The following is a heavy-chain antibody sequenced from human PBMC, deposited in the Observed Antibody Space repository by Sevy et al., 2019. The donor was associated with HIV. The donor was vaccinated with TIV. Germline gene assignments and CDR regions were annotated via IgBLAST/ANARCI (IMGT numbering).Heavy chain of an antibody. J-gene: IGHJ6*02. CDR2: ISSSSNYI. CDR1: GFTFSNYR. Sequence: GGSLRLSCAASGFTFSNYRMNWVRQAPGKGLEWGSSISSSSNYIYYADSVKGRFTISRDNAKNSLYLQMNSLRAEDTAVYYCARDLTTVVTPYYGMDVWGQGTTVTVSS. CDR3: ARDLTTVVTPYYGMDV. V-gene: IGHV3-21*01. D-gene: IGHD4-17*01.